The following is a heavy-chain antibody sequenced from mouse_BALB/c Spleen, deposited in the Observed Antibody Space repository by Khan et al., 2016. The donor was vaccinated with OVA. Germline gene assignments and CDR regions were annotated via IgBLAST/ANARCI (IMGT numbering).Heavy chain of an antibody. J-gene: IGHJ4*01. V-gene: IGHV3-2*02. D-gene: IGHD1-1*01. CDR3: AKSPYLNYGDGMDY. CDR2: ISSSGSA. Sequence: EVQLKQSGPGLVKPSQSLSLTCTVTGYSITSDYAWNWIRQFPGDRLEWMGYISSSGSASYNPSLKSRTSITRDTSKNQFFLLLNSVTTEDTATFVCAKSPYLNYGDGMDYWGRGSSVTVSS. CDR1: GYSITSDYA.